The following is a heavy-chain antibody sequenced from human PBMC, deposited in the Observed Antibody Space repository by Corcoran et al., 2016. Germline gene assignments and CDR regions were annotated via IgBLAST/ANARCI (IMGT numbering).Heavy chain of an antibody. D-gene: IGHD2-8*01. CDR2: ISAYNGNT. Sequence: QVQLVQSGTEVKKPGASVRVSCKASGYTLINYGISWVRQAPGQGLEWMGWISAYNGNTNYAQKLQGRVTMTTDTSTSTAYMELRSLRSDDTAVYYCGRLSGPYCRNGVCSTYGMDVWGQGTTVTVSS. CDR1: GYTLINYG. V-gene: IGHV1-18*01. J-gene: IGHJ6*02. CDR3: GRLSGPYCRNGVCSTYGMDV.